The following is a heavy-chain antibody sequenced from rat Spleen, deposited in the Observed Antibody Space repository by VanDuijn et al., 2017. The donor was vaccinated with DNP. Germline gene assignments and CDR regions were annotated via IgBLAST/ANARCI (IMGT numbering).Heavy chain of an antibody. CDR1: GFSLNDYN. D-gene: IGHD1-3*01. J-gene: IGHJ1*01. CDR3: ARHGRVTTVATYWYFDF. Sequence: EAQLVESGGGLVQPGRSLKLACAASGFSLNDYNMAWVRQAPKKGLELVAAIIYDGSSTYYRDSVKGRFTISRDYAKSTLYLQMDSLRSEDTATYFCARHGRVTTVATYWYFDFWGPGTMVTVSS. V-gene: IGHV5S10*01. CDR2: IIYDGSST.